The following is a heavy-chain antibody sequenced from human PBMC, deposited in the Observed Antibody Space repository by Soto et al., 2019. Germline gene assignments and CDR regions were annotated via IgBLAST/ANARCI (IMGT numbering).Heavy chain of an antibody. Sequence: QLHLVQSGAVVKKPGASVTVSCSASGYPVTAYYMHWVRQAPGRGLEWMGGINPATGAAKYTQTFQGRVTVTRDTSTSTVFMELSGLTSEGTAVFYWARGGGVGVAGSAAFDMWGQGTLVTVSS. J-gene: IGHJ3*02. CDR2: INPATGAA. CDR3: ARGGGVGVAGSAAFDM. V-gene: IGHV1-2*02. D-gene: IGHD3-3*01. CDR1: GYPVTAYY.